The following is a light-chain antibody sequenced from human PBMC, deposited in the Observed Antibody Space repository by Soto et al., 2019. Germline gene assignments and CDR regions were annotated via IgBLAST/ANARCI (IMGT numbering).Light chain of an antibody. CDR1: QRVSIN. J-gene: IGKJ5*01. V-gene: IGKV3-15*01. CDR3: QQYNDWPPLIT. CDR2: GSS. Sequence: EIVMTQSPATLSVSPGERAALSCRASQRVSINVAWYQQKSGHAPRLLMYGSSTRATGIPARFSGSGSGTDFTLTISSLQSEDFAVYYCQQYNDWPPLITFGQGTRLEIK.